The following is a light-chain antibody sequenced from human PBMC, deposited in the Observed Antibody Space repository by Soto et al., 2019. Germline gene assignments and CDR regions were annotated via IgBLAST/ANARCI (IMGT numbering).Light chain of an antibody. CDR2: DVS. CDR3: NSKTSSSTLYV. J-gene: IGLJ1*01. CDR1: SSDVGGYNY. V-gene: IGLV2-14*01. Sequence: QSALTQPASVSGSPGQSIAISCTGTSSDVGGYNYVSWYQQNPGKAPKLMIYDVSNRPSGVSNRFSGSKSGNTASLTISGLQAEDESEYYCNSKTSSSTLYVFGPGTKLTVL.